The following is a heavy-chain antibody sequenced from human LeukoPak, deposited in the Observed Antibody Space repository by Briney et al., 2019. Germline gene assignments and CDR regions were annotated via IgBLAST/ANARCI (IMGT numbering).Heavy chain of an antibody. Sequence: SETLSLTCTVSGGSISNNSYFWGWIRQPPGKGLGWIVSIYYSGSAYYNPSLKSRVTISVDTSKNQFSQMLTSVPASDTAVYYCARHQRDVVVVPAAIRVYNWFDPWRQGTLVTVSS. CDR3: ARHQRDVVVVPAAIRVYNWFDP. V-gene: IGHV4-39*01. CDR1: GGSISNNSYF. J-gene: IGHJ5*02. CDR2: IYYSGSA. D-gene: IGHD2-2*02.